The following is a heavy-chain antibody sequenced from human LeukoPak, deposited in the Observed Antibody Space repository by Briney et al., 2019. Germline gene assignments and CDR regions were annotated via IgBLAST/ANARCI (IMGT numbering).Heavy chain of an antibody. Sequence: ASVKVSCKASGYTFTGYYMHWVRQAPGQGLEWMGWINPNSGGANYAQKFQGRVTMTRDTSISTAYMELSRLRSDNTAVYYCARDFDFWSGSRFDSWGQGTLVTVSS. CDR1: GYTFTGYY. J-gene: IGHJ4*02. V-gene: IGHV1-2*02. CDR3: ARDFDFWSGSRFDS. CDR2: INPNSGGA. D-gene: IGHD3-3*01.